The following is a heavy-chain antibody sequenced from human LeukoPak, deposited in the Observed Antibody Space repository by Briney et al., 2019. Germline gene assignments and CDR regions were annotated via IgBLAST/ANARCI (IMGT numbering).Heavy chain of an antibody. D-gene: IGHD5-12*01. Sequence: ASVKVSCKASGYIFTSYGISWVRQAPGQGLEWMGWISAYNGNTNYAQKLQGRVTMTTDTSTSTAYMELRSLRSDDTAVYYCARGIRRGYSGPMYYFDYWGQGTLVTVSS. J-gene: IGHJ4*02. V-gene: IGHV1-18*01. CDR2: ISAYNGNT. CDR1: GYIFTSYG. CDR3: ARGIRRGYSGPMYYFDY.